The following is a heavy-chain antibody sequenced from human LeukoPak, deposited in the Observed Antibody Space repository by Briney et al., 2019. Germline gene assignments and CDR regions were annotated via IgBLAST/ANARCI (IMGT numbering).Heavy chain of an antibody. Sequence: EASVKVSCKASGYTFTSYYMHWVRQAPGQGLEWKGIINPSGGSTSYAQKFQGRVTMTRDTSTSTVYMELSSLRSEDTAVYYCASRSLWFGESQPFDYWGQGTLVTVSS. CDR2: INPSGGST. CDR1: GYTFTSYY. D-gene: IGHD3-10*01. CDR3: ASRSLWFGESQPFDY. V-gene: IGHV1-46*01. J-gene: IGHJ4*02.